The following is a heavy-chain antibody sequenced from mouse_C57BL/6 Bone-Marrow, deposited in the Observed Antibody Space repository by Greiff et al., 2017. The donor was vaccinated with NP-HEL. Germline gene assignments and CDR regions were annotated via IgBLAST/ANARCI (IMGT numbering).Heavy chain of an antibody. CDR3: ARDYYYGSSYGAWFAY. CDR2: INPGSGGT. D-gene: IGHD1-1*01. V-gene: IGHV1-54*01. CDR1: GYAFTNYL. J-gene: IGHJ3*01. Sequence: VQLQQSGAELVRPGTSVKVSCKASGYAFTNYLIEWVKQRPGQGLEWIGVINPGSGGTNYNEKFKGKATLTADKSSSTAYMQLSSLTSEDSAVYFCARDYYYGSSYGAWFAYWGQGTLVTVSA.